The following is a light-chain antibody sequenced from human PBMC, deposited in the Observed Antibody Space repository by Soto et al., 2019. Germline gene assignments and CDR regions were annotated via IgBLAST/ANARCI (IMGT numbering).Light chain of an antibody. J-gene: IGLJ1*01. CDR2: DVS. CDR1: SSDVGGYNY. Sequence: QSALTQPASVSGSPGQSITISCTGTSSDVGGYNYVSWYQQHPDKAPKLMIYDVSNRPSGVSNRFSGSKSGNTASLTISGLQAEYEADYYCSSYTASSAPYVFGTGTKVTVL. V-gene: IGLV2-14*01. CDR3: SSYTASSAPYV.